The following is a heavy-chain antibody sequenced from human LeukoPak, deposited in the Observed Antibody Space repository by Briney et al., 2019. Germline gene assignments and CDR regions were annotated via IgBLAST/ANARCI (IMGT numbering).Heavy chain of an antibody. Sequence: GGSLRLSCAASGFTFSNYALSWVRQAPGKGLEWVSDISGSGGSTYYADSVKGRFTISRDNAKNSLYLQMNSLRAEDTAVYYCARDFHDSSGYYYRGPYMDVWGKGTTVTISS. D-gene: IGHD3-22*01. V-gene: IGHV3-23*01. CDR3: ARDFHDSSGYYYRGPYMDV. J-gene: IGHJ6*03. CDR2: ISGSGGST. CDR1: GFTFSNYA.